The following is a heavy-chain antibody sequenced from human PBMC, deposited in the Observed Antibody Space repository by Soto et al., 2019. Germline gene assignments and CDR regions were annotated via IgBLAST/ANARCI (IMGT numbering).Heavy chain of an antibody. CDR3: ARDPQTVDTAMVISPHYYYYGMDV. Sequence: SQTLSLTCAISGDSVSSNSAAWNWIRQSPSRGLEWLGRTYYRSKWYNDYAVSVKSRITINPDTSKNQFSLQLNSVTPEDTAVYYCARDPQTVDTAMVISPHYYYYGMDVWGQGTTVTVSS. CDR1: GDSVSSNSAA. CDR2: TYYRSKWYN. J-gene: IGHJ6*02. V-gene: IGHV6-1*01. D-gene: IGHD5-18*01.